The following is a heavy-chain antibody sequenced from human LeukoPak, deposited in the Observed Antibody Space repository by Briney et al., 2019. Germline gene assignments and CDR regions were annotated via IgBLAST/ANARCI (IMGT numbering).Heavy chain of an antibody. D-gene: IGHD2-15*01. Sequence: GGFLRLSCAASGFTSSSYGMSWVRQAPGKGLEWVSAISGSGGSTYYADSVKGRFTISRDNSKNTLYLQMNSLRAEDTAVYYCAKIVVVVAAIFDYWGQGTLVTVSS. CDR2: ISGSGGST. CDR3: AKIVVVVAAIFDY. V-gene: IGHV3-23*01. CDR1: GFTSSSYG. J-gene: IGHJ4*02.